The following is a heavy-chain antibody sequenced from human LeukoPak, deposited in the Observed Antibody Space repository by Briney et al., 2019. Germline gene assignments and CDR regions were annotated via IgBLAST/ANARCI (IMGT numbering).Heavy chain of an antibody. CDR1: GASISSYY. D-gene: IGHD2-21*02. V-gene: IGHV4-4*07. CDR2: IHTSGST. J-gene: IGHJ5*02. Sequence: SETLSLTCTVSGASISSYYWTWIRQPAGKGPEWIGRIHTSGSTNYNPSLKSRVNMSVDTSKNQFSLKLNSVTAADTAVYYCARVTDPRYNWFDPWGHGTLVTVSS. CDR3: ARVTDPRYNWFDP.